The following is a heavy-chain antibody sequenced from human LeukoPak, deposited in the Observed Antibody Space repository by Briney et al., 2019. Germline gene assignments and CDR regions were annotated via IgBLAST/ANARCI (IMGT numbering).Heavy chain of an antibody. J-gene: IGHJ4*02. CDR2: ISGSGGST. CDR1: GFTFSNYA. Sequence: PEGSLRLSCAASGFTFSNYAMDWVRQAPGKGLEWVSGISGSGGSTYYADSVKGRFTISRDNPKNTLYLQMDSLRAEDTAIYYCAKGVQLGGYYFDYWGQGTLVTVSS. V-gene: IGHV3-23*01. CDR3: AKGVQLGGYYFDY. D-gene: IGHD1-1*01.